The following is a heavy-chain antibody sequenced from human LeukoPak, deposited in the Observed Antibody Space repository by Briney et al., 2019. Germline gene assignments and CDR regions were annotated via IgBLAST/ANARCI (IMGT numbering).Heavy chain of an antibody. Sequence: GGSLRLSCAASGFRFSNSWMYWVRQGPGKGPVWVSRMKTDGTRIEYADSVKGRFTISRDNAKNTLFLQMSSLRVEDTAVYYCARGADHGGSYYPNWGQGTRVTVSS. CDR1: GFRFSNSW. CDR3: ARGADHGGSYYPN. CDR2: MKTDGTRI. J-gene: IGHJ4*02. D-gene: IGHD3-10*01. V-gene: IGHV3-74*01.